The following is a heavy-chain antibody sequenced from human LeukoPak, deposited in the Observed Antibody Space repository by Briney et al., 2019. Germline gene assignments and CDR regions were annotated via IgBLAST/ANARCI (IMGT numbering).Heavy chain of an antibody. V-gene: IGHV1-2*02. Sequence: GASVKVSCKASGYTFTGSYKHWVRQAPGQGLEWVGWINLNSGGTNYAQKFQGRVTMTRDTSISTAYMELSSLRSDDTAVYYCARPSGGSGRWGDNWFDPWGQGTLVTVSS. CDR3: ARPSGGSGRWGDNWFDP. CDR2: INLNSGGT. D-gene: IGHD3-10*01. CDR1: GYTFTGSY. J-gene: IGHJ5*02.